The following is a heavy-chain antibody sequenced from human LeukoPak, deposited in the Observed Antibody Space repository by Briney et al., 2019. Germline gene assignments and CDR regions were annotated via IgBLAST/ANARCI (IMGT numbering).Heavy chain of an antibody. J-gene: IGHJ3*02. CDR1: GGSISSYY. CDR2: IYYSGST. CDR3: ARDFRGSVDAFDI. V-gene: IGHV4-59*01. Sequence: TSETLSLTCTVSGGSISSYYWSWIRQPPGKGLEWIGYIYYSGSTNYNPSLKSRVTISVDTSKNQFSLKLSSVTAADTAVYYCARDFRGSVDAFDIWGQGTMVAVSS.